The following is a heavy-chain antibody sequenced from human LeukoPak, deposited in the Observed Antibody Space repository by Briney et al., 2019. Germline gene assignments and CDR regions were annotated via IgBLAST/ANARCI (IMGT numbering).Heavy chain of an antibody. V-gene: IGHV1-69*13. CDR1: GGTFSSYT. J-gene: IGHJ6*03. Sequence: SVKVSCKASGGTFSSYTISWVRQAPGQGLEWMGGIIPIFGTANYAQKFQGRVTITADESTSTAYMELSSLRSEDTAVYYCARAAVVPAADYYYYYMDVWGKGTTVTVSS. D-gene: IGHD2-2*01. CDR2: IIPIFGTA. CDR3: ARAAVVPAADYYYYYMDV.